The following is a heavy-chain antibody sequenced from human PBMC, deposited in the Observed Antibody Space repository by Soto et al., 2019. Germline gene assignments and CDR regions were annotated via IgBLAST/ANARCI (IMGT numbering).Heavy chain of an antibody. CDR1: GGSISSGGYY. Sequence: QVQLQESGPGLVKPSQTLSLTCTVSGGSISSGGYYWSWIRQHPGKGLEWIGYIYYSGSTYYNPSLKSRVTIPVDTSKSQCSLKLSSVTAADTAVYYCARGHDYGDWFDPWGQGTLVTVSS. CDR2: IYYSGST. CDR3: ARGHDYGDWFDP. D-gene: IGHD3-16*01. J-gene: IGHJ5*02. V-gene: IGHV4-31*03.